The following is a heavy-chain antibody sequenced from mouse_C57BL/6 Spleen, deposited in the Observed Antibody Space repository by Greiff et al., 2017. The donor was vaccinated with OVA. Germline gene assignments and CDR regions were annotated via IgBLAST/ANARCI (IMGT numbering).Heavy chain of an antibody. CDR2: INPGSGGT. CDR3: ARVELVRNYYAMDY. D-gene: IGHD2-14*01. CDR1: GYAFTNYL. J-gene: IGHJ4*01. Sequence: QVQLKESGAELVRPGTSVKVSCKASGYAFTNYLIEWVKQRPGQGLEWIGVINPGSGGTNYNEKFKGKATLTADKSSSTAYMQLSSLTSEDSAVYFCARVELVRNYYAMDYCGKGTSVSVSS. V-gene: IGHV1-54*01.